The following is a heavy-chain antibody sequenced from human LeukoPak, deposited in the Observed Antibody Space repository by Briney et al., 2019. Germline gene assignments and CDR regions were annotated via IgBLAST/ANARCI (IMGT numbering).Heavy chain of an antibody. Sequence: SETLSLTCTVSGGSISSYYWSWLRQPPGKGLEWIGYIYYSGSTNYNPSLKSRVTISVDTSKNQFSLKLSSVTAADTAVYYCARHTAMAGDAFDIWGQGTMVTVSS. J-gene: IGHJ3*02. CDR1: GGSISSYY. CDR2: IYYSGST. V-gene: IGHV4-59*08. D-gene: IGHD5-18*01. CDR3: ARHTAMAGDAFDI.